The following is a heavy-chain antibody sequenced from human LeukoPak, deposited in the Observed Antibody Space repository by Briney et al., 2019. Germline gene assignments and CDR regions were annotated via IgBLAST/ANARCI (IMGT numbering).Heavy chain of an antibody. CDR2: ISSSSSYT. V-gene: IGHV3-11*06. J-gene: IGHJ6*04. Sequence: NPGGSLRLSCAASGFTFSDYYRSWIRQAPGKGLEWVSYISSSSSYTNYADSVKGRFTISRDNAKNSLYLQMNSLRAEDTAVYYCARGGYYYYGMDVWGKGTTVTVSS. CDR1: GFTFSDYY. D-gene: IGHD3-16*01. CDR3: ARGGYYYYGMDV.